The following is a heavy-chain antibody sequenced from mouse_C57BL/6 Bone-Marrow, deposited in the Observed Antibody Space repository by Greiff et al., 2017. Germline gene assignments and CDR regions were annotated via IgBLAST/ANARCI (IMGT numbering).Heavy chain of an antibody. V-gene: IGHV1-62-3*01. CDR3: ASPYYGNPYYFDY. D-gene: IGHD2-10*01. Sequence: VQLQQPGAELVKPGASVKLSCKASGYTFTSYWMHWVKQRPGRGLEWIGRIDPNSGGTKYNEKFKGKATLTVDTSSSTAYMQLSSLTSEDSAVYYCASPYYGNPYYFDYWGQGTTLTVSS. CDR1: GYTFTSYW. J-gene: IGHJ2*01. CDR2: IDPNSGGT.